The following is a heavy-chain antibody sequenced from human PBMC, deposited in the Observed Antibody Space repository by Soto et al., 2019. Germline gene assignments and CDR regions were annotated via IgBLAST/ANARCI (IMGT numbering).Heavy chain of an antibody. J-gene: IGHJ6*03. V-gene: IGHV4-34*01. CDR3: ARVGTMVRGVIYYMDF. D-gene: IGHD3-10*01. Sequence: PSETLSLTNAVYGGSFRGYYWSWIRQPPGKGLEWIGEINHSGSTNYNPSLKSRVTISVDTSKNQFSLKLSSVTAADTAVYYCARVGTMVRGVIYYMDFWGKGTTVIVSS. CDR1: GGSFRGYY. CDR2: INHSGST.